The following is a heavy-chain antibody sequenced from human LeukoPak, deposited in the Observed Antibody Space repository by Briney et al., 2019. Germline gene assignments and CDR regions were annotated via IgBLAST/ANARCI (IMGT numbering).Heavy chain of an antibody. J-gene: IGHJ6*02. Sequence: GASVKVSFKASGYTFTGYYMHWVRQAPGQGLAWMGWINRNSGGTNYAQKFQGRVTMTTDTSISTAYMELSRLRSDDTAVYCCAREWLILRAHGMDVWGQGTTVTVSS. CDR3: AREWLILRAHGMDV. CDR2: INRNSGGT. CDR1: GYTFTGYY. D-gene: IGHD3-22*01. V-gene: IGHV1-2*02.